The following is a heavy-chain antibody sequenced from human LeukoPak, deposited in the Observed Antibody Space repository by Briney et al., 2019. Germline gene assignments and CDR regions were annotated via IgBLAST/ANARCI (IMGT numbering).Heavy chain of an antibody. CDR2: ISAYNGNT. Sequence: ASVKVSCKASGYTFTSYGISWVRQAPGQGLEWMGWISAYNGNTNYAQKLQGRVTMTTDTSTSTAYMELRSLRSDDTAVYYRARDRTSSYGGKSPFDYWGQGTLVTVSS. D-gene: IGHD4-23*01. CDR3: ARDRTSSYGGKSPFDY. CDR1: GYTFTSYG. J-gene: IGHJ4*02. V-gene: IGHV1-18*01.